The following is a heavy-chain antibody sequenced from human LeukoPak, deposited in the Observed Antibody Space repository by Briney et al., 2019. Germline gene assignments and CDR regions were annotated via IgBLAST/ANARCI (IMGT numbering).Heavy chain of an antibody. Sequence: GGSLRLSCVVSGFTFSNYWMSWVRQAPGKGLEWVANIKQDGSEKYFVDSVKGRFTISRDNAKNSLYLQMNSLRAEDTAVYYCAREIGVVVPAAISLWGQGTLVTVSS. J-gene: IGHJ4*02. CDR3: AREIGVVVPAAISL. CDR2: IKQDGSEK. V-gene: IGHV3-7*01. D-gene: IGHD2-2*01. CDR1: GFTFSNYW.